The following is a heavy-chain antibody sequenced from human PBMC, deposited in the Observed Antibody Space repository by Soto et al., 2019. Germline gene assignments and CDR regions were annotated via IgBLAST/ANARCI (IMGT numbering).Heavy chain of an antibody. Sequence: QVLLQESGPGLVKPSGTLSLTCAVSGDSVSSSFWWTWVRQPPGKGLEWIGEIYHTETTNYAPSLKSRVTISLDKSMNQFSLRFNSVPPADTAVYYCARYDFGTFDNWGQGIRVTVSS. J-gene: IGHJ4*02. CDR2: IYHTETT. CDR3: ARYDFGTFDN. CDR1: GDSVSSSFW. V-gene: IGHV4-4*02. D-gene: IGHD3-16*01.